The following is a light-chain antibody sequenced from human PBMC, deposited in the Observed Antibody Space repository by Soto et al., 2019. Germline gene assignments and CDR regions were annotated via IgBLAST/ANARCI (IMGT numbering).Light chain of an antibody. J-gene: IGKJ1*01. CDR1: QGISSY. CDR2: AAS. V-gene: IGKV1-8*01. CDR3: QQYYSYPQP. Sequence: AIRMTQSPSSLSASTGDRVTITCRASQGISSYLAWYQQKPGKAPKLLIYAASTSQSGVPSRFSGSGSGTDFTLTISCLQSEDFATYYCQQYYSYPQPFGQGTKV.